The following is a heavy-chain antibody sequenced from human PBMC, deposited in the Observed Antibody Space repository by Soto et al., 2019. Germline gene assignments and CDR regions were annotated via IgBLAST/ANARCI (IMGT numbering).Heavy chain of an antibody. Sequence: PSQTLSLTCDISGDSVSTNTATWNWIRQSPSRGLEWLGRTYYRSKWYNDYAISVKSRITISPDISNNQVSLHLNSVTPVDTAVYYCVRLIGNSWLDSWGQGTLVTVPQ. V-gene: IGHV6-1*01. CDR1: GDSVSTNTAT. CDR2: TYYRSKWYN. CDR3: VRLIGNSWLDS. J-gene: IGHJ5*01. D-gene: IGHD2-8*01.